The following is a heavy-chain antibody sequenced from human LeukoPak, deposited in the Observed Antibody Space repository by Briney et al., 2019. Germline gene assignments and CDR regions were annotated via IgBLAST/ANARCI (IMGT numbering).Heavy chain of an antibody. Sequence: ASVKVSCKVSGDIINEYAIHWVRQAPGQRLEWMGWINTATFKTRYSQKFQGRLTIASDTSASTAYMELSSLRSEDTAIYFCARVDDYIGTYYFDFWGQGTLVTVSS. CDR1: GDIINEYA. CDR2: INTATFKT. V-gene: IGHV1-3*04. D-gene: IGHD4-11*01. J-gene: IGHJ4*02. CDR3: ARVDDYIGTYYFDF.